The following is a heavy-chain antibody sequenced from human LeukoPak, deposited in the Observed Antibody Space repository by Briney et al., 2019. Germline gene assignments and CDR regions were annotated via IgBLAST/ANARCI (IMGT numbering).Heavy chain of an antibody. CDR2: ISSSSSYI. V-gene: IGHV3-21*01. D-gene: IGHD3-10*01. J-gene: IGHJ4*02. CDR3: ARSYGSGTTYYFDY. Sequence: GRSLRLSCAASGFTFSSHSMNWFRQAPGKGQQRLSSISSSSSYIYYADSVKGRFTISRDNAKNSLYLQMNSLRAEDTAVYYCARSYGSGTTYYFDYWGQGTLVTVSS. CDR1: GFTFSSHS.